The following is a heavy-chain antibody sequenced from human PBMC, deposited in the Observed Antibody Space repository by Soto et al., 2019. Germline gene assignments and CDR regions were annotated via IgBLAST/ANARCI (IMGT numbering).Heavy chain of an antibody. J-gene: IGHJ6*02. V-gene: IGHV1-69*13. CDR2: IIPIFGTA. CDR1: GDTFSSYA. CDR3: ARGSYPLGYGMDV. Sequence: SVKGSCKASGDTFSSYAGSWVRQAPGQGLEWMGGIIPIFGTANYAQKFQGRVTITADESTSTAYMELSSLRSEDTAVYYCARGSYPLGYGMDVWGQGTTVTVSS.